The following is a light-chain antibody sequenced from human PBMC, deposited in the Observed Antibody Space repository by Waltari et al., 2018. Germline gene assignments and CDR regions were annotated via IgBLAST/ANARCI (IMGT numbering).Light chain of an antibody. CDR2: WAS. Sequence: DIVMTQSPDSLAVSLGERATINCKPSPTILHNPNNNLHLAWYQQKPGQPPKLLIYWASTRESGVPDRFSGSGSGTDFTLTISSLQAEDVAVYYCQQYDSPPWTFGQGTKVEI. V-gene: IGKV4-1*01. CDR1: PTILHNPNNNLH. J-gene: IGKJ1*01. CDR3: QQYDSPPWT.